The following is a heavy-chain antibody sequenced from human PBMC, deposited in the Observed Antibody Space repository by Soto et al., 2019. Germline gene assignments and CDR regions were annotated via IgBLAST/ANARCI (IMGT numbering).Heavy chain of an antibody. CDR2: IWYDGSNK. Sequence: QVQLVESGGGVVQPGRSLSLSCAASGFTFSSYGMHWVRQAPGKGLERVAVIWYDGSNKYYADSVKGRFTISRDNSKNTLYLQMNSLRAEDTAVYYCAREPYGDYVGYYYYYMDVWGKGTTVTVSS. J-gene: IGHJ6*03. D-gene: IGHD4-17*01. CDR1: GFTFSSYG. V-gene: IGHV3-33*01. CDR3: AREPYGDYVGYYYYYMDV.